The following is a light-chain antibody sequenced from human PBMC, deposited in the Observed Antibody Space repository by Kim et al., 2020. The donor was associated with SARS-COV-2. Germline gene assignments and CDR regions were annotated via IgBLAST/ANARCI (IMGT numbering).Light chain of an antibody. V-gene: IGKV3-20*01. CDR2: DAS. Sequence: SQGERATLSCRASQSVSSSYLAWYQQKPGQAPRLLIYDASSRATGIPDRFSGSGSGTDFTLTISRLEPEDFAVYYCQQYGSSPPYSFGQGTKLEI. CDR3: QQYGSSPPYS. CDR1: QSVSSSY. J-gene: IGKJ2*03.